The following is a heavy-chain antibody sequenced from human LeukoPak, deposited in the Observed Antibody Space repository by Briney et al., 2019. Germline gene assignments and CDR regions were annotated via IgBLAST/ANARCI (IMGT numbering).Heavy chain of an antibody. CDR2: IYSGGST. J-gene: IGHJ5*02. CDR1: GFTVSSNY. V-gene: IGHV3-66*01. CDR3: ARGQGGYYGSGSLSLDWFDP. D-gene: IGHD3-10*01. Sequence: PGGSLRLSCAASGFTVSSNYMSWVRQAPGKGLEWVSVIYSGGSTYYADSVKGRFTISRDNSKNTLYLQMNSLRAEDTAVYYCARGQGGYYGSGSLSLDWFDPWGQGTLVTVSS.